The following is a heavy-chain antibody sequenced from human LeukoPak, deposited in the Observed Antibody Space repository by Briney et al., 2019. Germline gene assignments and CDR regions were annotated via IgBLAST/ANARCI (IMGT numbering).Heavy chain of an antibody. J-gene: IGHJ4*02. Sequence: PGRSLRLSCAASGFTFSSYGMHWVRQAPGKGLQWVAVIWYDGSDKYYADSAKGRFTISRDNSKNTLYLQMNSLRAEDTAVYYCARVNYYDSSGYSIDLDYWGQGTLVTVSS. CDR1: GFTFSSYG. V-gene: IGHV3-33*01. D-gene: IGHD3-22*01. CDR2: IWYDGSDK. CDR3: ARVNYYDSSGYSIDLDY.